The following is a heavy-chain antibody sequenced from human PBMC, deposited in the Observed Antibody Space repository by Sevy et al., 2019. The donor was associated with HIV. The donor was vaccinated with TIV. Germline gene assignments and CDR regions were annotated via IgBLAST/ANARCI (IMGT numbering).Heavy chain of an antibody. D-gene: IGHD6-19*01. J-gene: IGHJ4*02. CDR2: IYSGKST. V-gene: IGHV3-53*01. CDR3: ARVRSHTGWFDY. CDR1: GFSVSSNY. Sequence: GGSLRLSCEASGFSVSSNYMAWVRQAPGKGLEWVSVIYSGKSTDYRDSVNGRFTISKDSSKNTLYLQMDSLRAEDTAVYHWARVRSHTGWFDYWGQGSLVTVSS.